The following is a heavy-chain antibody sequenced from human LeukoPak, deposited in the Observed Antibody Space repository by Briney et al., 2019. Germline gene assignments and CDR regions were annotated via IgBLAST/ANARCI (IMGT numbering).Heavy chain of an antibody. D-gene: IGHD6-19*01. CDR3: ARARGGGIAVAGRRPFDY. CDR2: IHYSGST. J-gene: IGHJ4*02. CDR1: GGSFSGYY. V-gene: IGHV4-34*01. Sequence: SETLSLTCAVYGGSFSGYYWGWIRQPPGKGLEWIGSIHYSGSTNYNPSLKSRVTISVDTSKNQFSLKLSSVTAADTAVYYCARARGGGIAVAGRRPFDYWGQGTLVTVSS.